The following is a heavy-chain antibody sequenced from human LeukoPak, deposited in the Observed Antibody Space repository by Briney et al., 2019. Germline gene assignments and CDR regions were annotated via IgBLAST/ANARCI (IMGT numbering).Heavy chain of an antibody. CDR2: INSDGSWT. J-gene: IGHJ4*02. Sequence: PGGSLRLSCAASGNYWMHWVRQAPGKGPVWVSHINSDGSWTSYADSVKGRFTISKDNAKNTVYLQMNSLRAEDTAVYYCARDPVGLYYDSSGYPDYWGQGTLVTVSS. CDR3: ARDPVGLYYDSSGYPDY. D-gene: IGHD3-22*01. V-gene: IGHV3-74*01. CDR1: GNYW.